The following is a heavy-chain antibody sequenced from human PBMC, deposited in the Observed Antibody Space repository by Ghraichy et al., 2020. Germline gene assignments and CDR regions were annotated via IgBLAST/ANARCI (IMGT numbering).Heavy chain of an antibody. CDR2: ISSTSSTI. V-gene: IGHV3-48*02. CDR1: GFTFSTYN. CDR3: TRVGYYDGSLVG. J-gene: IGHJ4*02. Sequence: GGSLRLSCAASGFTFSTYNMNWVRQAPGRGLEWVSYISSTSSTIYYADSVRGRFTISRDIAKSSLYLQMNSLTDEDTAVYYCTRVGYYDGSLVGWGQGTLVTVSS. D-gene: IGHD3-22*01.